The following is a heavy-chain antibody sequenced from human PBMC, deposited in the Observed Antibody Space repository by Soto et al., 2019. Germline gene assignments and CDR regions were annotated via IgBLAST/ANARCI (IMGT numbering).Heavy chain of an antibody. D-gene: IGHD3-16*01. J-gene: IGHJ5*02. CDR2: IYHSGST. Sequence: QLQLQESGSGLVKPSQTLSLTCAVSGGSISSGGYSWSWIRQPPGKGLEWIGYIYHSGSTYYNPSLKSRVTIPVDRSKNQFSLKLSSVTAADTAVYYCARVGGLGPRPWFDPWGEGTLVTVSS. CDR1: GGSISSGGYS. V-gene: IGHV4-30-2*01. CDR3: ARVGGLGPRPWFDP.